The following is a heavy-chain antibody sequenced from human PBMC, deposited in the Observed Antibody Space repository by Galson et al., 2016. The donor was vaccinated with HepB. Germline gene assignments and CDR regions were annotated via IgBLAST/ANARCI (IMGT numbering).Heavy chain of an antibody. CDR1: GYNFDSRW. D-gene: IGHD1-26*01. CDR3: ATLHSGGYSEYFEH. CDR2: IDPSDSFL. Sequence: QSGAEVKKPGETLRISCKGSGYNFDSRWITWVRQTPGKGLEWMGRIDPSDSFLNYSPSFHGHVTISIDKSLSTAYLQWNSLQASDTGMYYCATLHSGGYSEYFEHWGQGTLVTVSS. V-gene: IGHV5-10-1*01. J-gene: IGHJ1*01.